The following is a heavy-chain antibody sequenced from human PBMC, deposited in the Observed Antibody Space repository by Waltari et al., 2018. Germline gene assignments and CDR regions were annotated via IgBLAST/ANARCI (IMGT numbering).Heavy chain of an antibody. J-gene: IGHJ4*02. CDR2: IYDSGAT. CDR1: GGSMNTYY. V-gene: IGHV4-59*01. D-gene: IGHD5-12*01. Sequence: QVQLQESGPGLVKPSETLSLTCTVSGGSMNTYYWTWIRQPPGKGLEYIGYIYDSGATNYNPSLKSRITISIDTSMNQFYLKVTSVTAADTAVYYCARGDRVPSGYGTELDYWGQGTMVTVSS. CDR3: ARGDRVPSGYGTELDY.